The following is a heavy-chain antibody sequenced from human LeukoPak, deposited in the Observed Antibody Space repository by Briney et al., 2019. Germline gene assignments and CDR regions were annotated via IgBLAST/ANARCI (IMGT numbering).Heavy chain of an antibody. CDR2: VNHSGST. CDR3: ARGRGFDP. V-gene: IGHV4-34*01. Sequence: SETLSLTCAVYGGSFSGYYWSWIRQPPGKGLEWIGEVNHSGSTNYNPSLKSRVTISVDTSKNQFSLKLSSVTAADTAVYYCARGRGFDPWGQGTLVTVSS. J-gene: IGHJ5*02. CDR1: GGSFSGYY.